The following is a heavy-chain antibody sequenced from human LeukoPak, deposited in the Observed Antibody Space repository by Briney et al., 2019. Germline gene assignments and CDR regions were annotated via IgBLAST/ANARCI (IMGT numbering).Heavy chain of an antibody. CDR1: GFTFSTFA. J-gene: IGHJ5*02. CDR2: ISARGGST. D-gene: IGHD3-22*01. CDR3: GKYRDYYDSSGYRA. Sequence: GGSLRLSCAASGFTFSTFAMSWVRQAPGKGLEWVSTISARGGSTYYADSVKGRFTLSRDNSKNTLYLQMNRLRADDTAVYYCGKYRDYYDSSGYRAWGQGTLVTVSS. V-gene: IGHV3-23*01.